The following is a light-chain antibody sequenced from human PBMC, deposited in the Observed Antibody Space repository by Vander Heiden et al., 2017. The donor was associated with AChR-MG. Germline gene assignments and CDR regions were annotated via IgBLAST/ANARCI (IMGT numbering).Light chain of an antibody. J-gene: IGKJ4*01. Sequence: DIQMTQSPSTLSASVGDRVTITCRASQSISSWLAWYQQKAGKAPKLLIYKASSLESGVPSRFSGSASGTEFTLTISSLQPDDFGTYYCQHYNTYPLTFGGGTKVEIK. V-gene: IGKV1-5*03. CDR3: QHYNTYPLT. CDR2: KAS. CDR1: QSISSW.